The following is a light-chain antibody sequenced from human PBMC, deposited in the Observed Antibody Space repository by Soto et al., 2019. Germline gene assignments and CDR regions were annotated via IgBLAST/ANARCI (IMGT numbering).Light chain of an antibody. Sequence: EIVMTQSPATLSVSPGERATLSCRASQTVWSTLAWYQQRPGQAPRLLIYGASTRATGIPARFSGSGSGTEFTLSISSLQSEDFAVYYCQQYNKWPLTFVGGTKVEIK. CDR2: GAS. J-gene: IGKJ4*01. V-gene: IGKV3-15*01. CDR3: QQYNKWPLT. CDR1: QTVWST.